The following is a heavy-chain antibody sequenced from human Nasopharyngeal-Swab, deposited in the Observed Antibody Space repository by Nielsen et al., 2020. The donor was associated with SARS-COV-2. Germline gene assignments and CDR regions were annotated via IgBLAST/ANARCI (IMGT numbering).Heavy chain of an antibody. Sequence: SETLSLTYTVSGGSISSSSYYWGWIRQPPGKGLEWIGSIYYSGSTYYNPSLKSRVTISVDTSKNQFSLKLSSVTAADTAVYYCASITIFGVVYSWGQGTMVTVSS. D-gene: IGHD3-3*01. CDR1: GGSISSSSYY. CDR3: ASITIFGVVYS. CDR2: IYYSGST. V-gene: IGHV4-39*01. J-gene: IGHJ3*01.